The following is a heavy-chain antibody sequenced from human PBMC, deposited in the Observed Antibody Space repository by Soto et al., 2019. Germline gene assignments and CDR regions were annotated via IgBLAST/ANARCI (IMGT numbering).Heavy chain of an antibody. J-gene: IGHJ4*02. V-gene: IGHV4-31*03. CDR1: GGSISSGGYY. D-gene: IGHD2-15*01. Sequence: SSETLSLTCTVSGGSISSGGYYWSWIRQHPGKGLEWIGYIYYSGSTYYNPSLKSRVTISVDTSKNQFSLKLSSVTAADTAVYYCARASGRLPPYFDYWGQGTLVTVSS. CDR3: ARASGRLPPYFDY. CDR2: IYYSGST.